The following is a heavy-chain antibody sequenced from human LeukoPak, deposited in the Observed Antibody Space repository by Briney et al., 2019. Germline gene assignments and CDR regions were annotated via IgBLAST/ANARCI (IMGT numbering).Heavy chain of an antibody. V-gene: IGHV3-74*01. D-gene: IGHD6-19*01. CDR2: INSDGSST. Sequence: PGGSLRLSCAASGFSFRDYWMHWVRQSPGKGPVWVSRINSDGSSTTYADFVKGRFTISRDNANNTLYLQINSLSAEDTAVYYCARDRYKSGWYGENWFDPWGQGTLVTVSS. CDR1: GFSFRDYW. J-gene: IGHJ5*02. CDR3: ARDRYKSGWYGENWFDP.